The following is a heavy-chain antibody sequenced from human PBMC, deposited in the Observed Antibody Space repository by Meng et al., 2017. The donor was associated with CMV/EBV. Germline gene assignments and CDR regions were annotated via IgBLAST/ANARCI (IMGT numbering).Heavy chain of an antibody. CDR1: GYTFTSYD. V-gene: IGHV1-2*02. CDR2: INPNSGGT. Sequence: ASVKVSCKASGYTFTSYDINWVRQATGQGLEWMGWINPNSGGTNYAQKFQGRVTMTRDTSISTAYMELSRLRSDDTAVYYCARDEKVRVRGVTYYYYYGMDVWGQGTTVTVSS. D-gene: IGHD3-10*01. J-gene: IGHJ6*02. CDR3: ARDEKVRVRGVTYYYYYGMDV.